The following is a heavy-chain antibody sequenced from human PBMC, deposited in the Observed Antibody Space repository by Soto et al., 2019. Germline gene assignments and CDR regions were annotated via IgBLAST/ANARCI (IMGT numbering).Heavy chain of an antibody. CDR1: GYTFTSFY. V-gene: IGHV1-46*01. CDR3: AKPQIARNYYYGMEV. CDR2: INPSGTTT. J-gene: IGHJ6*02. Sequence: QVQLVQSGAEVKKPGASVKVSCKASGYTFTSFYMHWVRQAPGQGLEWMGIINPSGTTTDYAQKFQGRVTMTRDTSTSTHYMELSSLTSEDTAVYYCAKPQIARNYYYGMEVWGQGTAVTVSS. D-gene: IGHD3-16*01.